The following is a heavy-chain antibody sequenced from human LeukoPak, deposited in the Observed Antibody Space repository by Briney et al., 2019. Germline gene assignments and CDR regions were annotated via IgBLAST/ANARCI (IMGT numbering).Heavy chain of an antibody. D-gene: IGHD3-16*01. J-gene: IGHJ6*03. CDR2: TRSKANSYAT. Sequence: GGSLKLSCAASGFTFSGSAMHWVRQASGKGLEWVGRTRSKANSYATAYAASVKGRFTISRDDSKNTAYLQMNSLKTEDTAVYYCTRLGVFGYMDVWGKGTTVTISS. V-gene: IGHV3-73*01. CDR3: TRLGVFGYMDV. CDR1: GFTFSGSA.